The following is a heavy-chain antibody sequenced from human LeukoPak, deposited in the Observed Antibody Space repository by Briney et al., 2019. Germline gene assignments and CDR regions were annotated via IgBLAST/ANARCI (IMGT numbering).Heavy chain of an antibody. V-gene: IGHV1-46*01. Sequence: GASVKVSCKASGYTFTSYYMHWVRQAPGQGLEWMGIINPSGGSTSCAQKFQGRVTMTRDMSTSTVYMELSSLRSEDTAVYYCARDNCSGGSCYSGGANWFDPWGQGTLVTVSS. J-gene: IGHJ5*02. CDR1: GYTFTSYY. CDR2: INPSGGST. CDR3: ARDNCSGGSCYSGGANWFDP. D-gene: IGHD2-15*01.